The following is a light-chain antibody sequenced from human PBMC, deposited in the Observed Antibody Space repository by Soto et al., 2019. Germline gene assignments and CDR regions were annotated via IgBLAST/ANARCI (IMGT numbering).Light chain of an antibody. CDR3: MQGTHWPPIT. CDR1: QSLLYSDGNTY. V-gene: IGKV2-30*01. CDR2: MVS. Sequence: DVVVTQSPLSLPVTLGQPASISCRSSQSLLYSDGNTYLTWFQQRPGQSPRRLIYMVSNRDSGVPDRFSGSGSGTDFTLKISRVEAEDVGVYYCMQGTHWPPITFGQGTRLEIK. J-gene: IGKJ5*01.